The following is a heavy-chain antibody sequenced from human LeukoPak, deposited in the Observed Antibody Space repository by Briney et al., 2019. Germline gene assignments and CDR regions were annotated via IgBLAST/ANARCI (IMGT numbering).Heavy chain of an antibody. V-gene: IGHV4-38-2*01. Sequence: SETLSLTCAVSGYSISSGYYWGWIRQPPGKGLEWIGSIYHSGSTYYNPSLKSRVTISVGTSKNQFSLKLSSVTAADTAVYYCARQGDQLLSLNWIDPWGQGTLVTVSS. CDR2: IYHSGST. CDR3: ARQGDQLLSLNWIDP. D-gene: IGHD2-2*01. J-gene: IGHJ5*02. CDR1: GYSISSGYY.